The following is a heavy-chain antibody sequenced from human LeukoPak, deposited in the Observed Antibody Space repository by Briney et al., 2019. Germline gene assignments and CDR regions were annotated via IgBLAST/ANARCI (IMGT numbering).Heavy chain of an antibody. Sequence: PGGSLTLSCAASGFTVNSNYLSWVRQPPGKGLEWVSTLYNTGNTYYANSVKGRFSISRDNSKNTLFLQMNSLRAEDTAVYYCARLTADGRLYFVDWGPGTLVTVSS. CDR3: ARLTADGRLYFVD. D-gene: IGHD6-13*01. V-gene: IGHV3-53*01. J-gene: IGHJ4*02. CDR1: GFTVNSNY. CDR2: LYNTGNT.